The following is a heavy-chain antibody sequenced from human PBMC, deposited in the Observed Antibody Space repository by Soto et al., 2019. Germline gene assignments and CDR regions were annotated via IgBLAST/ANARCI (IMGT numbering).Heavy chain of an antibody. CDR3: TTGIYYDLLTGYHDVAY. Sequence: GGSLRLSCAASGFNLSHPWMTWVRQAAGKGLEWVGRIKSETDGGTADYAAPVKGRITISRDDSKNTVYPQMNSLKTEDTAVYYCTTGIYYDLLTGYHDVAYWGQGTLVTVSS. D-gene: IGHD3-9*01. V-gene: IGHV3-15*01. J-gene: IGHJ4*02. CDR2: IKSETDGGTA. CDR1: GFNLSHPW.